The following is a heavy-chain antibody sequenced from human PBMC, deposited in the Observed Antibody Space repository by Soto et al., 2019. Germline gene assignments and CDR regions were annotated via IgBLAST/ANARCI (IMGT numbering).Heavy chain of an antibody. CDR1: GFTFSSYS. J-gene: IGHJ3*02. CDR2: ISSSSSYI. CDR3: ARDMYYYDSSGYHLNDAFDI. V-gene: IGHV3-21*01. Sequence: AGSLRVSCAASGFTFSSYSMNWVRQTPGKGLEWVSSISSSSSYIYYADSVKGRFTISRDNAKNSLYLQMNSLRAEDTAVYYCARDMYYYDSSGYHLNDAFDIWGQGTMVTVSS. D-gene: IGHD3-22*01.